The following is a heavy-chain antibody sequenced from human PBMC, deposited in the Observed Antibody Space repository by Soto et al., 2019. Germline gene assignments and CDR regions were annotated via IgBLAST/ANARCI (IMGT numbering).Heavy chain of an antibody. CDR2: ISNSGGNT. J-gene: IGHJ4*02. D-gene: IGHD2-15*01. V-gene: IGHV3-23*01. CDR3: ANVSCPYCSGGSCYIDY. Sequence: EVQLLESGGGLVQPGGSLRLSCAASGFTFSSYAMSWVRQAPGKGLEWVSAISNSGGNTYYAASVKGRFTISRDNSNNTLYLQMHILRAEDTAVYYCANVSCPYCSGGSCYIDYLGQGTLVTVSS. CDR1: GFTFSSYA.